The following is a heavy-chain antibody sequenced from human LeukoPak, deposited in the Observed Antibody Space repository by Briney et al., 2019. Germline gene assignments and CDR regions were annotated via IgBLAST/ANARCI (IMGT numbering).Heavy chain of an antibody. V-gene: IGHV4-34*01. CDR1: GGSFSGYY. D-gene: IGHD6-6*01. CDR3: ARGGETAARLFVD. Sequence: SETLSLTCAVYGGSFSGYYWSWIRQPPGKGLEWIGEINHSGSTNYNPSLKSRVTISVDTSKNQFSLKLSSVTAADTAVYYCARGGETAARLFVDWGQGTLVTVSS. J-gene: IGHJ4*02. CDR2: INHSGST.